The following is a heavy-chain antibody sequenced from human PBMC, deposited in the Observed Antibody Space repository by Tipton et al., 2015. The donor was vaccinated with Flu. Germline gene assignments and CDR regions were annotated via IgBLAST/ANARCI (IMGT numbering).Heavy chain of an antibody. V-gene: IGHV3-23*01. CDR2: VSGTGYT. CDR1: GFTFRDYA. Sequence: SLRLSCVASGFTFRDYAMSWVRQAPGKGLEWVSLVSGTGYTYYADSVQVRFTISRDNSRGMLYLQMNSLRAEDTALYYCTKAQFYSAGYPSPFAHWGQGTPVTVSS. CDR3: TKAQFYSAGYPSPFAH. D-gene: IGHD1-26*01. J-gene: IGHJ4*02.